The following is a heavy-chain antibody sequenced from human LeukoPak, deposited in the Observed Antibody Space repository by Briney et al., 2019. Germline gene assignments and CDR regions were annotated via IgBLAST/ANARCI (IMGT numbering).Heavy chain of an antibody. D-gene: IGHD6-19*01. Sequence: GGSLRLSCAASGFTFSSYSMNWVRQAPGKGLEWVSSISSSSSYIYYADSVKGRFTISRDNAKNSLYLQMNSLRAEDTAVYYCARVPGSGWALDYWGQGTLVTVSS. CDR3: ARVPGSGWALDY. CDR1: GFTFSSYS. V-gene: IGHV3-21*01. CDR2: ISSSSSYI. J-gene: IGHJ4*02.